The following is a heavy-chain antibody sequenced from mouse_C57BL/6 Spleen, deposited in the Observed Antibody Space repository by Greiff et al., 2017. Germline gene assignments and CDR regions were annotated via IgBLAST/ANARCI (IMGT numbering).Heavy chain of an antibody. D-gene: IGHD1-1*01. V-gene: IGHV1-39*01. CDR2: IYPNYGTT. CDR3: APYYYGSSGGWFAY. Sequence: VQLQQSGPELVKPGASVKISCKASGYSFTDYNMNWVKQSNGKSLEWIGVIYPNYGTTSYNQKFKGKATLTVDQSSSTAYMQLNSLTSEDSAVYYCAPYYYGSSGGWFAYWGQGTLVTVSA. J-gene: IGHJ3*01. CDR1: GYSFTDYN.